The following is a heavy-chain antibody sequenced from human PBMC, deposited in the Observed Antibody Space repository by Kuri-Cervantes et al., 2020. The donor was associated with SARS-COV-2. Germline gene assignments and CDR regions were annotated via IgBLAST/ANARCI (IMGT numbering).Heavy chain of an antibody. J-gene: IGHJ3*02. Sequence: ETLSLTCAASGFTFSSYAMSWVRQAPGKGLEWVSAISGSGGSTYYADSVKDRFTISRDNSKNTLYLQMNSLRAEDTAVYYCAKAQTGRSPDAFDIWGQGTMVTVSS. D-gene: IGHD1-1*01. CDR1: GFTFSSYA. CDR2: ISGSGGST. V-gene: IGHV3-23*01. CDR3: AKAQTGRSPDAFDI.